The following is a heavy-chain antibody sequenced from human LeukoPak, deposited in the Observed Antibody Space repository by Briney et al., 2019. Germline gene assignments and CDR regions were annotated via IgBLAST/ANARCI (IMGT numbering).Heavy chain of an antibody. CDR1: GGSISSGGYY. V-gene: IGHV4-30-2*01. D-gene: IGHD4-17*01. J-gene: IGHJ4*02. CDR3: ARDQYGFGY. CDR2: IYHSGST. Sequence: PSETLSLTCTVSGGSISSGGYYWSWIRQPPGKGLEWIGYIYHSGSTYYNPSLKSRVTISVDRSKNQFSLKLSSVTAADTAVYYCARDQYGFGYWGQGTLVTVSS.